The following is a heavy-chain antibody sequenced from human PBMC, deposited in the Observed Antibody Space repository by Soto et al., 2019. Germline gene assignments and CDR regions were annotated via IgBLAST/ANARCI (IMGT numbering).Heavy chain of an antibody. J-gene: IGHJ6*02. CDR1: GFTVSSNY. CDR2: IYSGGST. V-gene: IGHV3-53*02. D-gene: IGHD1-26*01. CDR3: ARWGSGSGSYAEAYYYYGMDV. Sequence: EVQLVETGGGLIQPGGSLRLSCAASGFTVSSNYMSWVRQAPGKGLEWVSGIYSGGSTYYADSVKGRFTISRDNSKKTLYLQMNSLRAEDTAVYYCARWGSGSGSYAEAYYYYGMDVWGQGTTVTVSS.